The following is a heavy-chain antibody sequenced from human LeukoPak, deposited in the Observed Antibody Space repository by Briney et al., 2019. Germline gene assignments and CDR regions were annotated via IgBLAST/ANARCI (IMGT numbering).Heavy chain of an antibody. Sequence: GGSLRLSCAASGFTFRSYSMNWVRQAPGKGLEWVSSISSSSSYIYYADSVKGRFTISRDNAKNSLYLQMDSLRAEDTAVYYCARDKSSGSPPDYWGQGTLVTVSS. CDR2: ISSSSSYI. CDR3: ARDKSSGSPPDY. CDR1: GFTFRSYS. D-gene: IGHD3-10*01. J-gene: IGHJ4*02. V-gene: IGHV3-21*01.